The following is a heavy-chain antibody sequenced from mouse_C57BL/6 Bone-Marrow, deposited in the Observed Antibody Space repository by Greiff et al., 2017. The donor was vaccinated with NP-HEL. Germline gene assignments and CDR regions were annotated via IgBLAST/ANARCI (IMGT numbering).Heavy chain of an antibody. CDR3: TTPYEYDGYFDV. V-gene: IGHV14-4*01. CDR1: GFNIKDDY. D-gene: IGHD2-4*01. CDR2: IDPENGDT. Sequence: EVKLMESGAELVRPGASVKLSCTASGFNIKDDYMHWVKQRPEQGLEWIGWIDPENGDTEYASKFQGKATITADTSSNTAYLQLSSLTSEDTAVYYCTTPYEYDGYFDVWGTGTTVTVSS. J-gene: IGHJ1*03.